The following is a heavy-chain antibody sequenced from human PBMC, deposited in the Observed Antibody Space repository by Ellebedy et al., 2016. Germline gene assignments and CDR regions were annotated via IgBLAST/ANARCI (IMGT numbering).Heavy chain of an antibody. J-gene: IGHJ4*02. Sequence: GESLKISCATSGFSFSSHAMHWVRQAPGKGLEWVARISNDGKTKYYIDSVKGRFSISRDNSKNMLYVQLNSLRSEDTAAYYCVREWGTRNFDYWGQGVLVTVSS. V-gene: IGHV3-30*04. CDR2: ISNDGKTK. CDR3: VREWGTRNFDY. CDR1: GFSFSSHA. D-gene: IGHD1/OR15-1a*01.